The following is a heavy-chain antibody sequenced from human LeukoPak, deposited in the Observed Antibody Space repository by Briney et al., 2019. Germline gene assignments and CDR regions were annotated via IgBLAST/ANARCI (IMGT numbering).Heavy chain of an antibody. CDR2: IIPIFGTA. D-gene: IGHD6-6*01. Sequence: ASVKVSCKASGGTFISYAISWVRQAPGQGLEWMGGIIPIFGTANYAQKFQGRVTITTDESTSTAYMELSSLRSEDTAVYYCASQAYSSSSQEDYWGQGTLVTVSS. V-gene: IGHV1-69*05. CDR3: ASQAYSSSSQEDY. J-gene: IGHJ4*02. CDR1: GGTFISYA.